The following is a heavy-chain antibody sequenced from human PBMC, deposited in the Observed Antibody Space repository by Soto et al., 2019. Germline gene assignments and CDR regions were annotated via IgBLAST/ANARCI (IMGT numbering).Heavy chain of an antibody. CDR2: ISTAGDT. CDR3: ARGGDRFDGMDV. D-gene: IGHD5-12*01. Sequence: EVQLVESGGGLVQPGGSLRLSCAASGFGFNGYDMHWVRQAPGKNLEWVAAISTAGDTYYLGSVKGRFTISKEDAKNSLFLQMNSLRVGDTAVFYCARGGDRFDGMDVWGQGTTVTVSS. J-gene: IGHJ6*02. V-gene: IGHV3-13*01. CDR1: GFGFNGYD.